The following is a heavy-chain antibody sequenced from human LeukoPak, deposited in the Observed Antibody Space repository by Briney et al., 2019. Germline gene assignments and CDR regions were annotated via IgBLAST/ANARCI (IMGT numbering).Heavy chain of an antibody. Sequence: GGSLRLFCGASGLTFNTNSMSWVRQAPGKGLGWISFIISGSHYIYYADSVKGRFTISRDNTKNSLFLQMNNLRAEDTAVYYCARGSLSSGSHYGDYWGQGTLVTVAS. CDR1: GLTFNTNS. CDR2: IISGSHYI. D-gene: IGHD3-10*01. CDR3: ARGSLSSGSHYGDY. V-gene: IGHV3-21*01. J-gene: IGHJ4*02.